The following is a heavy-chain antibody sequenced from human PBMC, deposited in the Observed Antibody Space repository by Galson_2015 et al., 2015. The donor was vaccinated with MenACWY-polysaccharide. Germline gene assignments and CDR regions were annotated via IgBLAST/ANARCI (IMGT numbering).Heavy chain of an antibody. D-gene: IGHD6-19*01. CDR2: ISSSGSTI. Sequence: LRLSCAASGFTFSDYYMSWIRQAPGKGLEWVSYISSSGSTIYYADSVKGRFTISRDNAKNSLYLQMNSLRAEDTAVYYCARDFSSGGEDYFDYWGQGTLVTVSS. CDR3: ARDFSSGGEDYFDY. V-gene: IGHV3-11*01. J-gene: IGHJ4*02. CDR1: GFTFSDYY.